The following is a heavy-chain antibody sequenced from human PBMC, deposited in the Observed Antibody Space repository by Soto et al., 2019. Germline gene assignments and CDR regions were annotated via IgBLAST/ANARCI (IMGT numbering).Heavy chain of an antibody. CDR3: AKGGRQSLVTSDFNY. D-gene: IGHD6-19*01. J-gene: IGHJ4*02. CDR2: VSHDGRNT. Sequence: VQLVESGGGVVQPGRSLRLSCAASGFTFSDYAMHWVRQAPGKWLEWVAVVSHDGRNTHYADSVKGRFTISRDSYKNTVSLEMTSLRAEDTAVYYCAKGGRQSLVTSDFNYWGQGALVTISS. CDR1: GFTFSDYA. V-gene: IGHV3-30*18.